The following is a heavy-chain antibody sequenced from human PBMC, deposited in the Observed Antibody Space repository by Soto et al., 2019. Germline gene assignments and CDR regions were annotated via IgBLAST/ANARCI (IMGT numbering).Heavy chain of an antibody. D-gene: IGHD2-15*01. V-gene: IGHV1-8*01. J-gene: IGHJ4*02. CDR1: GYTFTNYD. CDR2: MNPHSGNT. Sequence: ASVKVSCKASGYTFTNYDINWVRQATGQGLEWMGWMNPHSGNTGYVQKFQGRVTMTRNTSTSTAYMELSSLRSEDTAVYYCATRIIRGGLDYWGQGTPVTVSS. CDR3: ATRIIRGGLDY.